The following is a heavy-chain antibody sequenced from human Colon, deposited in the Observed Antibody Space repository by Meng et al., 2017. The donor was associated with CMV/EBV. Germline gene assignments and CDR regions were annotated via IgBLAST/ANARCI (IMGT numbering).Heavy chain of an antibody. D-gene: IGHD4/OR15-4a*01. Sequence: SCKASGFTFTKYFMHWVRQAPGQGLEYMGHINPNGIAASYAQRFRGRFTMTRDTSTSTVYMELSGLRSEDTAVYYCARESTMVTDYWGQGTLVTVSS. V-gene: IGHV1-46*01. CDR2: INPNGIAA. CDR3: ARESTMVTDY. CDR1: GFTFTKYF. J-gene: IGHJ4*02.